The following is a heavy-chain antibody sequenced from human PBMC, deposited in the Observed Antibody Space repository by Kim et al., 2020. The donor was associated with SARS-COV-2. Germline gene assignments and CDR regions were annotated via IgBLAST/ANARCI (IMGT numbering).Heavy chain of an antibody. J-gene: IGHJ4*02. CDR3: ARGSAWPKIDY. V-gene: IGHV1-18*04. CDR1: GYMFSTHG. D-gene: IGHD6-25*01. CDR2: VNPNNGNT. Sequence: ASVKVSCKAFGYMFSTHGITWLRQAPGQGLEYMGWVNPNNGNTEYAHKFQGRVTMTTDTSTRTAYMHLWSPTCDDTAVYYCARGSAWPKIDYWGQGTLVT.